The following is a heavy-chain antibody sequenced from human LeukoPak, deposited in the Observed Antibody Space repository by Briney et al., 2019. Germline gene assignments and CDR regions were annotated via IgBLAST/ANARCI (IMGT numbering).Heavy chain of an antibody. CDR1: GYTFTSYA. CDR3: ATLPVGAVAGRGGFDY. Sequence: ASVKVSCKASGYTFTSYAMNWVRQAPGQGLEWMGWINTNTGNPTYAQGFTGRFVFSLDTSVSTAYLQISSLKAEDTAVYYCATLPVGAVAGRGGFDYWGQGPWSPSPQ. J-gene: IGHJ4*02. V-gene: IGHV7-4-1*02. CDR2: INTNTGNP. D-gene: IGHD6-19*01.